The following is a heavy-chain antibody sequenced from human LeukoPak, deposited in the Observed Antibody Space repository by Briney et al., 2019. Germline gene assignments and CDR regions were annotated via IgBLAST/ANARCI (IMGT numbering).Heavy chain of an antibody. J-gene: IGHJ6*03. V-gene: IGHV1-69*01. CDR1: GGTFSSHA. CDR3: ASLDFWSGYYASPYYYYYMDV. Sequence: SCNASGGTFSSHAISWARQAPGQGLHRMGGIIPIFGTANYAQTFQGRVTITAAESTSTAYMELSTLRSEDTAVYYCASLDFWSGYYASPYYYYYMDVSGNGTTVTVSS. CDR2: IIPIFGTA. D-gene: IGHD3-3*01.